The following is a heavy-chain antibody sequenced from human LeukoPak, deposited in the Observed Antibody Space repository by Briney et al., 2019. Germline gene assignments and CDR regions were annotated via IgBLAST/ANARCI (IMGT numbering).Heavy chain of an antibody. V-gene: IGHV3-7*01. CDR3: ASGRHDFLH. CDR2: INLDGTEE. Sequence: GGSLGLSCAASGFVFSSFWMTWVRQAQGKGLEWVANINLDGTEEHYVDSSLKGRFTISRDNAKNSLYLQMTSLRVEDTAVYYCASGRHDFLHWGQGTLVAVSS. D-gene: IGHD3/OR15-3a*01. CDR1: GFVFSSFW. J-gene: IGHJ4*02.